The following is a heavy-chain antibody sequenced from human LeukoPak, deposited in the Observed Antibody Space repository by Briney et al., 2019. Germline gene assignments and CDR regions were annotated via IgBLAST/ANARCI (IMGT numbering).Heavy chain of an antibody. Sequence: SVKVSCKASGGTFSSYAISWVRQAPGQGLEWMGGIIPIFGTANYAQKFQGRVTITADESTSTAYMELSSLRSEDTAVYYCARMYYDILSGYQYYYYGMDVWGQGTTVTVSS. V-gene: IGHV1-69*13. J-gene: IGHJ6*02. D-gene: IGHD3-9*01. CDR1: GGTFSSYA. CDR3: ARMYYDILSGYQYYYYGMDV. CDR2: IIPIFGTA.